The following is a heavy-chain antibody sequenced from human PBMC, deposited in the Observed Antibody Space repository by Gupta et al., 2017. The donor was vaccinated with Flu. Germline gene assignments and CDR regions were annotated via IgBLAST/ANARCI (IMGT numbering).Heavy chain of an antibody. J-gene: IGHJ4*02. CDR2: VNHSGRT. CDR1: YY. Sequence: YYWSWIRQPPGKGLEWIGEVNHSGRTNYNPSLKSRVTISIDTSKDQFSLKLSSVTAADTAVYYCARGASARYYGSGSQDYWGQGTLVTVSS. V-gene: IGHV4-34*01. CDR3: ARGASARYYGSGSQDY. D-gene: IGHD3-10*01.